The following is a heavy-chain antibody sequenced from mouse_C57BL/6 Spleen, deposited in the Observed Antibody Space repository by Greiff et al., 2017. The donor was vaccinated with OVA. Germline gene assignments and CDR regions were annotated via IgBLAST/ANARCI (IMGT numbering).Heavy chain of an antibody. J-gene: IGHJ4*01. Sequence: VQLQQSGAELMKPGASVKLSCKATGYTFTGYWIEWVKQRPGHGLEWIGEILPGSGSTNYNEKFKGKATFTADNSSNTAYLQLRSVTTEDSDIYYCARRGAGYAMDYWGQGTSVTVSS. V-gene: IGHV1-9*01. CDR1: GYTFTGYW. CDR3: ARRGAGYAMDY. CDR2: ILPGSGST.